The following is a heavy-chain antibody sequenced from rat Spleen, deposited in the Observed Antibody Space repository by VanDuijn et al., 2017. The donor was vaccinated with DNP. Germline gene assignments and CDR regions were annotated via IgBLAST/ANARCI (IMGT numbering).Heavy chain of an antibody. D-gene: IGHD1-2*01. CDR1: GYTFTSYY. J-gene: IGHJ4*01. CDR2: IKPGSGGT. V-gene: IGHV1-60*01. Sequence: QVQLQQSGAELAKPGSSVKISCKASGYTFTSYYISWIKQTTGQALEWIGGIKPGSGGTDYNEKFKGKATLTVDKSSSTAFMQLSSLTPEDTAVYYCARGYSSYMDVMDAWGQGASVTVSS. CDR3: ARGYSSYMDVMDA.